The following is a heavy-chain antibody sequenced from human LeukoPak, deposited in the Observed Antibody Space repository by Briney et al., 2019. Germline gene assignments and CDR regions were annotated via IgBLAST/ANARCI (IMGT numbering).Heavy chain of an antibody. V-gene: IGHV1-2*02. D-gene: IGHD3-10*01. CDR2: IHPNGRDT. J-gene: IGHJ4*02. CDR3: SAHYGPGPV. Sequence: ASVKVSCRASGYTFIDHHILWVRRAPGQGLEWMGWIHPNGRDTQYAQKFQDRMTMTTDTSITTAYMELHSVTSDDTAVYYCSAHYGPGPVWGQGTLITASS. CDR1: GYTFIDHH.